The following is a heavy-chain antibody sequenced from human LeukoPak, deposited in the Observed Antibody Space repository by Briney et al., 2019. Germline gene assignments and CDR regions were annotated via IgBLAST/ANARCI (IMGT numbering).Heavy chain of an antibody. V-gene: IGHV1-2*06. CDR1: GYTSTGYY. D-gene: IGHD3-22*01. Sequence: ASVKVSCKASGYTSTGYYMHWVRQAPGQGLEWMGRINPNSGGTNYAQKFQGRVTMTRDTSISTAYMELSRLRSDDTAVYYCAREFDYYDSSGPGRDYWGQGTLVTVSS. J-gene: IGHJ4*02. CDR3: AREFDYYDSSGPGRDY. CDR2: INPNSGGT.